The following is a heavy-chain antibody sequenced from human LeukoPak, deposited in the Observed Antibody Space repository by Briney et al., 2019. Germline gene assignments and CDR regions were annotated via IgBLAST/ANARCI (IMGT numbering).Heavy chain of an antibody. J-gene: IGHJ5*02. CDR2: ISGSGGST. CDR3: AKDPDIVVVQAAIWFDP. CDR1: GFTFSSYA. Sequence: GGSLRLSCAASGFTFSSYAMSWVRQAPGKGLEWVSAISGSGGSTYYADSVKGRFTISRDNSKNTLYLQMNSLRAEDTAVYYCAKDPDIVVVQAAIWFDPWGQGTLVTVSS. D-gene: IGHD2-2*01. V-gene: IGHV3-23*01.